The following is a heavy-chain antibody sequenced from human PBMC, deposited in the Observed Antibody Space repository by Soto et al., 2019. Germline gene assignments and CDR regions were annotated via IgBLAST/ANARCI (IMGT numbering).Heavy chain of an antibody. CDR1: GFTFSDYY. Sequence: PGGSLRLSCAASGFTFSDYYMSWIRQAPGKGLEWISYISSNNYYTNYADSVKGRFTISRDAAKNSLYLQMNSLTAEDTAVYYCARDCTTTSCWGSYYGMDVWGQGPTVTVSS. CDR3: ARDCTTTSCWGSYYGMDV. D-gene: IGHD2-2*01. V-gene: IGHV3-11*06. J-gene: IGHJ6*02. CDR2: ISSNNYYT.